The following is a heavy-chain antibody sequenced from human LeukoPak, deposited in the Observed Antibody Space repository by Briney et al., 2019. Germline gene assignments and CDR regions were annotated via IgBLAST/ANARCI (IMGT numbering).Heavy chain of an antibody. CDR2: ISAYNNNT. Sequence: ASVKVSCKASGGTFSSYAISWVRQAPGQGLEWMGWISAYNNNTKYAQKVQDRVTMTTDTSTSTAYMELRSLRSDDTAVYYCARDRVITRNYYDSSGYPIWGQGTLVTVSS. J-gene: IGHJ4*02. CDR1: GGTFSSYA. V-gene: IGHV1-18*01. CDR3: ARDRVITRNYYDSSGYPI. D-gene: IGHD3-22*01.